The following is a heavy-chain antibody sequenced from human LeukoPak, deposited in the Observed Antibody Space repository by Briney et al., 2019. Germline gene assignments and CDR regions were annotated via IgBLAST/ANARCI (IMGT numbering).Heavy chain of an antibody. D-gene: IGHD2-2*01. J-gene: IGHJ4*02. CDR2: TYYRSKWYD. CDR3: ARGYNYALDY. V-gene: IGHV6-1*01. Sequence: SQTLSLTCAISGDSVSSNSVAWNWIRQSPSRGLEWLGRTYYRSKWYDDYALSVKSRMTVTPDISKNQFSLQLNSVTPEDTALYYCARGYNYALDYWGQGTLVTVSS. CDR1: GDSVSSNSVA.